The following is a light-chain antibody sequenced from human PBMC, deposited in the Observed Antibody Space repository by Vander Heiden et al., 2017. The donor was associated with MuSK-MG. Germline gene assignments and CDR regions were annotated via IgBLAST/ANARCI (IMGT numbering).Light chain of an antibody. CDR3: QQEGNSPFT. CDR1: QSVIINY. CDR2: DAS. J-gene: IGKJ2*01. V-gene: IGKV3-20*01. Sequence: EIVLTQSPGTLFLSPGERATLSCRASQSVIINYLAWYQQRPGQAPRLLIYDASSRATGIADRFRGSGSGTDFTLTINGLEPEDSAVYYCQQEGNSPFTFGQGTKLEIK.